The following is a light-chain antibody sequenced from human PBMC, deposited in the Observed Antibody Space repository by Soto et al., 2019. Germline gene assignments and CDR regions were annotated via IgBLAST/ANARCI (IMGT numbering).Light chain of an antibody. CDR2: AAS. Sequence: DIQLTQSPSFLSASVGDRVTITCRASQGISSYLAWYQQKPGKAPNLLIYAASTLQSGVPSRFSGSGSGTDFSLTISSLQPEDFATYYCQQSYSTPSTFGQGTHWRL. J-gene: IGKJ5*01. CDR1: QGISSY. V-gene: IGKV1-39*01. CDR3: QQSYSTPST.